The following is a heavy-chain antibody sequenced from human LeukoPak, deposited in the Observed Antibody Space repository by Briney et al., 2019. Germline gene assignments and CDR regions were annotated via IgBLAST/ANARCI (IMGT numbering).Heavy chain of an antibody. J-gene: IGHJ3*02. V-gene: IGHV3-23*01. CDR3: ARAAGHDSRDDAFDI. CDR1: GFTFSTYA. Sequence: VGSLRLSCAASGFTFSTYAMNWVRQAPGKGLEWVSGIGDSGRSTYYADSVKGRFSISRDNSNYMVFLQMTSLRAEDTAVYYCARAAGHDSRDDAFDIWGQGTMVTVSS. D-gene: IGHD3-22*01. CDR2: IGDSGRST.